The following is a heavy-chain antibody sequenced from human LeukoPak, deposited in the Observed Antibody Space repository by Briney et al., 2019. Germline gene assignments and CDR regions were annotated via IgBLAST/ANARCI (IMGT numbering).Heavy chain of an antibody. Sequence: PGGSLRLSCAASGFTFSSYSMNWVRQAPGKGLEWVSSISSSSSYIYYADSVKGRFTISRDNAKNSLYLQMNSLRAEDTAVYYCARDRDRDYGCKKPFDYWGQRTLVTVSS. CDR3: ARDRDRDYGCKKPFDY. V-gene: IGHV3-21*01. D-gene: IGHD3-16*01. CDR2: ISSSSSYI. J-gene: IGHJ4*02. CDR1: GFTFSSYS.